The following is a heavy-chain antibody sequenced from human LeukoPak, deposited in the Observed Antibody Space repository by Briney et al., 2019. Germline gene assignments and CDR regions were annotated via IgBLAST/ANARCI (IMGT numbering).Heavy chain of an antibody. CDR1: GFTFRSHA. CDR3: AKDFRIGYSAHFDY. V-gene: IGHV3-23*01. Sequence: GGSLRLSCVGSGFTFRSHAVSWVRQAPEKGLESVSGIYENGGTTYYADSVKGRFSISRDNSKNTLYPQMDSLRGEDTAVYYCAKDFRIGYSAHFDYWGQGALVTVSS. D-gene: IGHD2-21*01. J-gene: IGHJ4*02. CDR2: IYENGGTT.